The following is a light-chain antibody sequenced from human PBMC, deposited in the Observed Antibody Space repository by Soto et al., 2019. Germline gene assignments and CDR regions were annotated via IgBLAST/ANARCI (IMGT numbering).Light chain of an antibody. CDR2: VEGSGNY. V-gene: IGLV4-60*03. Sequence: QSVLTQSSSASASLGSSVKLTCTLSSGHSSYIIAWHQQQPGKAPRYLMKVEGSGNYNKGSEVPDRFSGSSSGADRHLTIYSLQSEDEADYYCETWDSNTRVFGGGTQLTVL. CDR3: ETWDSNTRV. J-gene: IGLJ3*02. CDR1: SGHSSYI.